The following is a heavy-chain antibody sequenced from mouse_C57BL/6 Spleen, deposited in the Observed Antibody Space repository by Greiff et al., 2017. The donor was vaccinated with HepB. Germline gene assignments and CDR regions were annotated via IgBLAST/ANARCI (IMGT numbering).Heavy chain of an antibody. Sequence: VQLQQSGAELVRPGSSVKLSCKASGYTFTSYWMHWVKQRPIQGLEWIGNIDPSDSETHYNQKFKDKATLTVDKSSSTAYMQLSSLHSEDSAVDYCAKDYGDYAMDYWGQGTTVTVSS. J-gene: IGHJ4*01. V-gene: IGHV1-52*01. CDR1: GYTFTSYW. D-gene: IGHD1-1*01. CDR3: AKDYGDYAMDY. CDR2: IDPSDSET.